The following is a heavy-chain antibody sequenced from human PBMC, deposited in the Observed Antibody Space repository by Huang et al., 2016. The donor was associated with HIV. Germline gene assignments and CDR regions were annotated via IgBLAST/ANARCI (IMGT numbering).Heavy chain of an antibody. V-gene: IGHV1-3*01. CDR1: AYNFTSRG. Sequence: QVHLVQSGPEVKKPGASVKVSCKASAYNFTSRGLHWVRQAPGQSFEWMGYINPGKGNTTYSPKCQDRVTLTRDMSANTAYMQLSRLTSEDTAVYYCASGQRMRESDIVATIPVSWGQGALVTVSS. D-gene: IGHD5-12*01. CDR3: ASGQRMRESDIVATIPVS. CDR2: INPGKGNT. J-gene: IGHJ5*02.